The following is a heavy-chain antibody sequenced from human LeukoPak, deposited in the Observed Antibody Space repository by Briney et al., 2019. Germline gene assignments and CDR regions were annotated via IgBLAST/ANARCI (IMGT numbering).Heavy chain of an antibody. V-gene: IGHV5-51*01. CDR1: GYRFTSYW. D-gene: IGHD3-22*01. J-gene: IGHJ4*02. Sequence: GESLQISCKGSGYRFTSYWIGWVRQMPGKGLEWMGIIYPGDSDTRYSPSFQGQVTISADKSISTAYLQWSSLKASDTAMYYCARLLDSSSGRKYFDYWGQGTLVTVSS. CDR3: ARLLDSSSGRKYFDY. CDR2: IYPGDSDT.